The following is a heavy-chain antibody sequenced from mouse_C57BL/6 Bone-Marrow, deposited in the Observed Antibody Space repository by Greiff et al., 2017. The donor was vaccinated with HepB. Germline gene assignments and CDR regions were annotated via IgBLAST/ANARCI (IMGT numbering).Heavy chain of an antibody. CDR2: IYPRSGNT. J-gene: IGHJ4*01. CDR1: GYTFTSYG. D-gene: IGHD2-4*01. Sequence: QVQLQQSGAELARPGASVKLSCKASGYTFTSYGISWVKQRTGLVLEWIGEIYPRSGNTYYNEKFKGKSTLTAAKSSSTAYMELRSLTSEDSAVYFCASEGLRRHYYAMDYWGQGSSVTVSS. V-gene: IGHV1-81*01. CDR3: ASEGLRRHYYAMDY.